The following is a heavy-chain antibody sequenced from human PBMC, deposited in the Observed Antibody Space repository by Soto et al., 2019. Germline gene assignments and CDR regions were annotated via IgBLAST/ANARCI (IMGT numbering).Heavy chain of an antibody. D-gene: IGHD6-19*01. V-gene: IGHV4-34*01. CDR1: GGSFSGYY. Sequence: QVQLQQWGAGLLKPSETLSLTCAVYGGSFSGYYWSWIRQPPGKGLEWIGEINHSGSTNYNPSLKSRVPISVDTSKNQFSLKLSSVTAADTAVYYCAIGPRSGWLVHDFNWFDPRGQGTLVTVSS. CDR2: INHSGST. J-gene: IGHJ5*02. CDR3: AIGPRSGWLVHDFNWFDP.